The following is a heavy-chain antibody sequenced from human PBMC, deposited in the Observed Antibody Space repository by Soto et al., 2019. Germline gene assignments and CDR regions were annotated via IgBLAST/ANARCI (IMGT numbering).Heavy chain of an antibody. D-gene: IGHD2-21*02. CDR1: GFTFSSYS. V-gene: IGHV3-21*01. CDR2: IGTRSDV. CDR3: AREETAWPLAYGLDV. J-gene: IGHJ6*02. Sequence: GGSLRLSCAASGFTFSSYSIHWVRQAPGKGLEWVSSIGTRSDVYYADSVKGRFTISRDNAKNSMALQMNSLRAEDTGVYYCAREETAWPLAYGLDVWGQGTSVTVSS.